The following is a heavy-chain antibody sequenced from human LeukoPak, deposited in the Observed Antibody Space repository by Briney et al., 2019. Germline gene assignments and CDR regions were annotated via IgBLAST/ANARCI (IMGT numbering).Heavy chain of an antibody. CDR2: IYTSGST. V-gene: IGHV4-61*02. D-gene: IGHD5-12*01. Sequence: SSETLSLTCTVSGGSISSGSYYWSWIRQPAGKGLEWIGRIYTSGSTNYNPSLKSRVTISVDTSKNQFSLKLSSMTAADTAVYYCARVLGYDYQFDYWGQGTLVTVSS. CDR3: ARVLGYDYQFDY. CDR1: GGSISSGSYY. J-gene: IGHJ4*02.